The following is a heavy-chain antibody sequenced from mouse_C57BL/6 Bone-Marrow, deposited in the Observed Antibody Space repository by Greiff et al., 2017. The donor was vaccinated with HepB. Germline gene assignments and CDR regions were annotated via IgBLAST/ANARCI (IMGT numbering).Heavy chain of an antibody. CDR2: INPNYGTT. CDR1: GYSFTDYN. CDR3: ARMSDGPVNYFDY. J-gene: IGHJ2*01. D-gene: IGHD2-3*01. Sequence: EVQLQQSGPELVKPGASVKISCKASGYSFTDYNMNWVKQSNGKSLEWIGVINPNYGTTSYNQKFKGKATLTVDQSASTAYMQLNGRTSEDSAVYGSARMSDGPVNYFDYWGQGTTLTVSS. V-gene: IGHV1-39*01.